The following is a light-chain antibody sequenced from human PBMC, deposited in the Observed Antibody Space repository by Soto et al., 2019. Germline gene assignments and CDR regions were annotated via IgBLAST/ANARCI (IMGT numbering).Light chain of an antibody. CDR1: TSNIGSNT. J-gene: IGLJ1*01. CDR3: AAWDDSLNGYV. CDR2: NNN. V-gene: IGLV1-44*01. Sequence: QSALTQPPSASGTPGQAVPISCSGITSNIGSNTVNWYQQLPGTAPKLLIYNNNQRPSGVPDRFSGSKSGTSASLAIGGLQSEDEADYYCAAWDDSLNGYVFGTGTKVTV.